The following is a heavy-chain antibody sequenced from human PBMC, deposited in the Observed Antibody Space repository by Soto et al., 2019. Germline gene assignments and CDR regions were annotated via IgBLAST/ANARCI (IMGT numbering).Heavy chain of an antibody. Sequence: SETLSLTCAVYGGSFSGYYWSWIRQPPGKGLEWIGEINHSGSTNYNPSLKSRVTISVDTSKNQFSLKVGSVTAADTAVYYCASSSLYGMDVWGQGTTVTVSS. CDR3: ASSSLYGMDV. CDR1: GGSFSGYY. J-gene: IGHJ6*02. V-gene: IGHV4-34*01. CDR2: INHSGST.